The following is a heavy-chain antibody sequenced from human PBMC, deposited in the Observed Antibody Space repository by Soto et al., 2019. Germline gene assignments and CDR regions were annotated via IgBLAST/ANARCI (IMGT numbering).Heavy chain of an antibody. V-gene: IGHV1-46*03. CDR2: INPSGGST. D-gene: IGHD2-8*02. Sequence: ASVKVSCKASGYTFTSYYMHWVRQAPGQGLEWMGIINPSGGSTSYAQKFQGRVTMTRDTSTSTVYMELSRLRSEDTAVYYCARGGVVPAIPYNCFDPGGRGPLVTVSS. CDR1: GYTFTSYY. J-gene: IGHJ5*02. CDR3: ARGGVVPAIPYNCFDP.